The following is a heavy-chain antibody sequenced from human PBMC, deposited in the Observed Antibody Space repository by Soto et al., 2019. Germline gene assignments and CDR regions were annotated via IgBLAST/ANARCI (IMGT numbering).Heavy chain of an antibody. CDR2: IWYDGSNK. CDR3: ARGSYYDSSGSYWAFDY. D-gene: IGHD3-22*01. J-gene: IGHJ4*02. CDR1: GFTFSSYG. Sequence: QVQLVESGGGVAQPGRSLRLSCAASGFTFSSYGMHWVRQAPGKGLEWVAVIWYDGSNKYYTDSVKGRFTISRDNSKNTLYLKMNSLRAEDTAVSYCARGSYYDSSGSYWAFDYWGQGTLVTVSS. V-gene: IGHV3-33*01.